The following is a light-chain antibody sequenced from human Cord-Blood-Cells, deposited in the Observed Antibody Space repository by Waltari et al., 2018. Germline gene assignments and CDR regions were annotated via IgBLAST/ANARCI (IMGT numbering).Light chain of an antibody. Sequence: QSVLTQPASVSGSPGQSITISCTATIRLVGGYNYLSWYQQHPGKAPKLMIYDVSNRPSGVSNRFAGSKSGNTASLTISGLQAEDEADYYCSSYTSSSTWVFGGGTKLTVL. J-gene: IGLJ3*02. CDR3: SSYTSSSTWV. CDR2: DVS. V-gene: IGLV2-14*03. CDR1: IRLVGGYNY.